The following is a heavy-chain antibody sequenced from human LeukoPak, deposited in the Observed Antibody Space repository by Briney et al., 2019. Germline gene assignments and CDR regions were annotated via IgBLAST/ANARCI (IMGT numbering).Heavy chain of an antibody. D-gene: IGHD6-6*01. CDR3: ARDQGGYSSSRGFDY. J-gene: IGHJ4*02. CDR2: IIPIFGTA. V-gene: IGHV1-69*13. CDR1: GGTFSSYA. Sequence: ASVKVSCKASGGTFSSYAISWVRQAPGQGLEWMGGIIPIFGTANYAQKFQGRVTITADEPTSTAYMELSSLRSEDTAVYYCARDQGGYSSSRGFDYWGQGTLVTVSS.